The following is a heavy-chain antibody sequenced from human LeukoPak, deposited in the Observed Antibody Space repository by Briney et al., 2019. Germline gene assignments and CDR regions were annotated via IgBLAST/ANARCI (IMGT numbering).Heavy chain of an antibody. CDR1: GSSFTSYW. CDR3: ARLGSDYYDSSGYYYELGY. J-gene: IGHJ4*02. CDR2: IYPGDSDT. D-gene: IGHD3-22*01. Sequence: GESLKISCKGSGSSFTSYWIGWVRQMPGKGVEWMGIIYPGDSDTRYSPSFQGQVTISADKSISTAYLQWSSLKASDTAMYYCARLGSDYYDSSGYYYELGYWGQGTLVTVSS. V-gene: IGHV5-51*01.